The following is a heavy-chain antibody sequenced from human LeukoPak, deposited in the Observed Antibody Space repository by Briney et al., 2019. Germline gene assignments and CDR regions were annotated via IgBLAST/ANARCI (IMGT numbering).Heavy chain of an antibody. Sequence: SDTLSLTCTVSGDSISTYYWSWIPQPPGKGLEWIGCICNSGGTNYNPSLKSRVTISVDTSKNQFSMNQSSVPAADTAVYYCAKTGRPNNSGWYRWFDPWGQGTLVTVSS. CDR3: AKTGRPNNSGWYRWFDP. CDR2: ICNSGGT. D-gene: IGHD6-19*01. CDR1: GDSISTYY. J-gene: IGHJ5*02. V-gene: IGHV4-4*09.